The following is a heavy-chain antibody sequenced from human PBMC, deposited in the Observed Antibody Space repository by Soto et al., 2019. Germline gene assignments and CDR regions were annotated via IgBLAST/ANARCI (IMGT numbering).Heavy chain of an antibody. CDR2: ISSSSSTI. Sequence: EVQLVESGGGLVQPGGSLRLSCAASGFTFSSYSMNWVRQAPGKGLEWVSYISSSSSTIYYADSVKGRFTISRDNAKNSLYLQMNSLRAEDTAVYYCARDLDESGWYESWYFDLWGRGTLVTVSS. CDR1: GFTFSSYS. D-gene: IGHD6-19*01. J-gene: IGHJ2*01. V-gene: IGHV3-48*01. CDR3: ARDLDESGWYESWYFDL.